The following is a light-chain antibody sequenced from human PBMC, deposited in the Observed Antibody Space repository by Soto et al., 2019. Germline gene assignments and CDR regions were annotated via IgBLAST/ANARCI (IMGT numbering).Light chain of an antibody. Sequence: QMTQSPSSLSASVGDRITITCRASETISTSLNWYQQIPGKAPKLLIYATSTLQSGVPSRFSGSGSGTDFTLTISSLQPEDFATYYCQQSFSTSITFGQGTRLEIK. CDR1: ETISTS. CDR3: QQSFSTSIT. J-gene: IGKJ5*01. CDR2: ATS. V-gene: IGKV1-39*01.